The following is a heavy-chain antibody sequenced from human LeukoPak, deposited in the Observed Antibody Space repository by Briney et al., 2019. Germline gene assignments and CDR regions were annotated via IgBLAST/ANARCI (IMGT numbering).Heavy chain of an antibody. Sequence: PSETLSLTCTVSGGSISSYYWSWIRQPAGKGLEWIGRIYTSGSTNYNTSLKSRVTMSVDTSKNQFSLKLSSVTAADTAVYYCAMVGIWHYYDSSGRYFDYWGQGTLVTVSS. J-gene: IGHJ4*02. CDR1: GGSISSYY. D-gene: IGHD3-22*01. CDR3: AMVGIWHYYDSSGRYFDY. V-gene: IGHV4-4*07. CDR2: IYTSGST.